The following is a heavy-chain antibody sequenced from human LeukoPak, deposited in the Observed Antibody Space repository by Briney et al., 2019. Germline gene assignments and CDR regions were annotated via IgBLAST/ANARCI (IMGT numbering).Heavy chain of an antibody. CDR1: GFTFSSYS. V-gene: IGHV3-48*01. CDR2: ISSSSSTI. D-gene: IGHD6-13*01. Sequence: PPGGSLRLSCAASGFTFSSYSMNWVRQAPGKGLEWVSYISSSSSTIYYADSVKGRFTISRDNAKNSLYLQMNSLRAEDTAVYYCASGAAAGKGDYWGQGTLVTVSS. J-gene: IGHJ4*02. CDR3: ASGAAAGKGDY.